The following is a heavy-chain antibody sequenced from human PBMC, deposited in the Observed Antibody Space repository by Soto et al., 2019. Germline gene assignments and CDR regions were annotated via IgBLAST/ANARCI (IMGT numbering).Heavy chain of an antibody. D-gene: IGHD4-17*01. Sequence: SETLSLTCTVSGGSVTNSSYYWGWIRQSPGKGLEWIGSVYYRGRSYSKSSVKSRVTISVDTSKNRFSLSLNSVTASDTAVYFCVSQRTTVPTQAYFGYWGPGALVTVSS. CDR1: GGSVTNSSYY. CDR3: VSQRTTVPTQAYFGY. CDR2: VYYRGRS. J-gene: IGHJ4*02. V-gene: IGHV4-39*01.